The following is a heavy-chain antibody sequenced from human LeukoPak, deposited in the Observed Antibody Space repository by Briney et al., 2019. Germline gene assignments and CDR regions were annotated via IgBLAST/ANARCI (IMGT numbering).Heavy chain of an antibody. CDR3: ARRYYLARWGFAY. Sequence: PSETLSLTCVVYGGSFSGYYWNWIRQPPGKGLEWIGEINHIENSNSNPSLKSRVTMSVETSKRQFSLKLTSVTAADTAVYYCARRYYLARWGFAYWGQGALVTVSS. V-gene: IGHV4-34*01. J-gene: IGHJ4*02. CDR1: GGSFSGYY. D-gene: IGHD2-15*01. CDR2: INHIENS.